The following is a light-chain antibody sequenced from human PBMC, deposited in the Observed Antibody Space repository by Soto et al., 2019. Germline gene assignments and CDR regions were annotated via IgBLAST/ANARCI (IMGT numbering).Light chain of an antibody. CDR1: QSISNY. V-gene: IGKV1-39*01. CDR3: QQSYTTLFT. CDR2: AAS. J-gene: IGKJ3*01. Sequence: DLQMTQSPSSLSASVGDRVTITCRASQSISNYLNWYQQKPVKAPKLLIYAASSLQSGVPSRFSGSGSGTDFTLTISSLQPEDFATYSCQQSYTTLFTFGPGTNVDIK.